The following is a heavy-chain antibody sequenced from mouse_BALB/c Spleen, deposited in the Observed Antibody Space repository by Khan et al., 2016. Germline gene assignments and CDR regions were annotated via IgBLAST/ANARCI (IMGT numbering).Heavy chain of an antibody. CDR2: INPDSYTI. CDR1: GFDFSRYW. Sequence: EVKLLESGGGLVHPGGSLKLSCAASGFDFSRYWMSWVRQAPGKGLEWIGEINPDSYTINYTPSLKDKFIISRDNAKNTLYLQMSKVSSEDTALYYCARAGYYGYLAYWGQGTVITVSA. CDR3: ARAGYYGYLAY. V-gene: IGHV4-1*02. D-gene: IGHD1-1*01. J-gene: IGHJ3*01.